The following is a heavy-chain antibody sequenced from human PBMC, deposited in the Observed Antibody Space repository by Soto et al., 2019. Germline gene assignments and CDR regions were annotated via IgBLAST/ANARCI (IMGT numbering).Heavy chain of an antibody. Sequence: SETLSLTCAVSDSSISSGYYWGWIRQPPGKGLEWIGSVYHSGNTFYNPSLKSRVTISIDTSRNQVSLKLSSVTAADTAIYYCARVSYCSTTSCYSGDSYYFDYWGRGTLVTVSS. V-gene: IGHV4-38-2*01. J-gene: IGHJ4*02. CDR3: ARVSYCSTTSCYSGDSYYFDY. CDR1: DSSISSGYY. D-gene: IGHD2-2*01. CDR2: VYHSGNT.